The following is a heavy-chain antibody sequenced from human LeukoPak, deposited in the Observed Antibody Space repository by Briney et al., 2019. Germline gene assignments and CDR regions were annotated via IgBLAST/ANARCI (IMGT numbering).Heavy chain of an antibody. CDR3: ARDRPYYYGSGSYYNTRYYFDY. J-gene: IGHJ4*02. Sequence: SVKVSCKASGGTFSSYAISWVRQAPGQGLEWMGGIIPIFGTANYAQKFQGRVTITADESTSTAYMELSSLRSEDTAVYYCARDRPYYYGSGSYYNTRYYFDYWGQGTLVTVSS. V-gene: IGHV1-69*13. CDR1: GGTFSSYA. D-gene: IGHD3-10*01. CDR2: IIPIFGTA.